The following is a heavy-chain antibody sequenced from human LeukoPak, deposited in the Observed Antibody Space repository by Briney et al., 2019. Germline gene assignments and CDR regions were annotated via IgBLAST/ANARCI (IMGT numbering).Heavy chain of an antibody. J-gene: IGHJ3*02. CDR3: ARRMATIRAFDI. CDR2: IHTSGST. CDR1: GGPISSYY. V-gene: IGHV4-4*07. D-gene: IGHD5-24*01. Sequence: SETLSLTCTVSGGPISSYYWSWIRQPAGKGLGWIGRIHTSGSTNYNPSLKSRVTMSVDTSKNQFSLKLSSVTAADTAVYYCARRMATIRAFDIWGQGTMVTVSS.